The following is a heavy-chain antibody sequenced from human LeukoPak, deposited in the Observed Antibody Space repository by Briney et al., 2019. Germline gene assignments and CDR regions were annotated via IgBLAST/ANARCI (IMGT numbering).Heavy chain of an antibody. V-gene: IGHV3-30*13. D-gene: IGHD2-15*01. CDR1: GFTFTNYG. J-gene: IGHJ6*02. CDR3: AKNLYCGGGSCYPSALGMDV. Sequence: GGSLRLSCAASGFTFTNYGMHWVRQASGKGLEWVALISFDGTKEYYAASVKGRFTISRDSSKNRVYLQMNSLRAEDTAVYYCAKNLYCGGGSCYPSALGMDVWGQGTTATVSS. CDR2: ISFDGTKE.